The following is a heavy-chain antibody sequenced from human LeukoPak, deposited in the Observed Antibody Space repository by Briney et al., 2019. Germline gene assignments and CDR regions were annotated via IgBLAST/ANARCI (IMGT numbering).Heavy chain of an antibody. D-gene: IGHD6-13*01. Sequence: PSETLSLTCTFSGDSINSGDYYWSWIRQPPGKGLEWIGRIYYSGSTNYNPSLKSRITISVDTSKNQFSLKVSSVTAADTAVYYCAEGYSSSWHQFDYWGQGTLVTVSS. CDR3: AEGYSSSWHQFDY. CDR1: GDSINSGDYY. J-gene: IGHJ4*02. V-gene: IGHV4-61*08. CDR2: IYYSGST.